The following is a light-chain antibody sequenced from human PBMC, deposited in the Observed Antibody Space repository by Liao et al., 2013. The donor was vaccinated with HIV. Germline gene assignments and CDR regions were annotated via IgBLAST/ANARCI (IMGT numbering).Light chain of an antibody. CDR3: QVWDSYSTFV. V-gene: IGLV3-1*01. Sequence: SYELTQPPSVSVSPGQTASVTCSGDKLGNKFTSWYQQKPGQSPVLVIYQDNRRPSGIPERFSGSNSGNTAILVISGTQPMDEADYYCQVWDSYSTFVFGTGTKVTVL. CDR1: KLGNKF. J-gene: IGLJ1*01. CDR2: QDN.